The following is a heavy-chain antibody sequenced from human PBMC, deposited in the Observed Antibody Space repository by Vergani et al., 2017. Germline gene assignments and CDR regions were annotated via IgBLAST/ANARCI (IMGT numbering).Heavy chain of an antibody. J-gene: IGHJ3*02. CDR1: GFIFSTYA. D-gene: IGHD4-17*01. V-gene: IGHV3-23*05. Sequence: EVQLLESGGDLVQPRGSLRLSCTASGFIFSTYAMSWVRQAPGKGLEWVSTINIGGRTSYADSVKGRLTLTRDDSKNTLHLQMNSLRPEDTAVYYCARGMTTETTDLDGFDIWGQGTMVSVSS. CDR2: INIGGRT. CDR3: ARGMTTETTDLDGFDI.